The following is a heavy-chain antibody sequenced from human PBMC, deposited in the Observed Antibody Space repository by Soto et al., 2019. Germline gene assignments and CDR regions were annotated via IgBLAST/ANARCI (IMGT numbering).Heavy chain of an antibody. CDR2: IFPGDSDT. Sequence: GESLKISCKGSGYVFNTFCIGWVLQMPGKGLEWMGNIFPGDSDTRYSPSFEGQVTISADKSLSTAYLQWSSLKTSDTAMYYCARRSFDSSGYLFDYWGQGTQVTVSS. D-gene: IGHD3-22*01. CDR1: GYVFNTFC. V-gene: IGHV5-51*01. CDR3: ARRSFDSSGYLFDY. J-gene: IGHJ4*02.